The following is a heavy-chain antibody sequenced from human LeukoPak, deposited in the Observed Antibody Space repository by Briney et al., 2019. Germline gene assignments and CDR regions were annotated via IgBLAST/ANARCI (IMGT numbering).Heavy chain of an antibody. Sequence: GASVKASCKASGGTFSSYAISWVRQAPGQGLEWMGGIIPIFGTANYAQKFQGRVTITTDESTSTAYMELSSLRSEDTAVYYCARHPRPLGMSGGNYYDYWGQGTLVTVSS. CDR3: ARHPRPLGMSGGNYYDY. CDR2: IIPIFGTA. V-gene: IGHV1-69*05. D-gene: IGHD2-15*01. CDR1: GGTFSSYA. J-gene: IGHJ4*02.